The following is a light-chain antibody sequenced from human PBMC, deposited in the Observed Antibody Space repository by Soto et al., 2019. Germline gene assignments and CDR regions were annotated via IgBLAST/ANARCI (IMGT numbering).Light chain of an antibody. J-gene: IGKJ3*01. Sequence: DIQMTQSPSSLSASVGDRVTITCRASQGISNYIAWYQQKPGKAPKLLIYAASTLQSGVPSRFSGSGSGTDLTLTISSLQPEDVANYSCHKYHSVPLFGPGTKVDIK. CDR1: QGISNY. V-gene: IGKV1-27*01. CDR3: HKYHSVPL. CDR2: AAS.